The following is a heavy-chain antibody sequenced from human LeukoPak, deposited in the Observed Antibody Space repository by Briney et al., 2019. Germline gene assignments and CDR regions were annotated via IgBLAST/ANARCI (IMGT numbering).Heavy chain of an antibody. Sequence: GGSLRPSCAASGFMFNTYAMHWVRQAPGKGLEWVACIPYDGSTQYYSDSVKGRFTISRDNSKDSLYLEVSSLRPEDTAVYYCARLGYCDSGNCFSARPFDRWGQGTPVTV. D-gene: IGHD2-15*01. CDR2: IPYDGSTQ. CDR3: ARLGYCDSGNCFSARPFDR. V-gene: IGHV3-30*02. J-gene: IGHJ5*02. CDR1: GFMFNTYA.